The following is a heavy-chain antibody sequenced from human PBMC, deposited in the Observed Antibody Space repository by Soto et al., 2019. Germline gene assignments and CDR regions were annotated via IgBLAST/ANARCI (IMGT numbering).Heavy chain of an antibody. CDR1: GDSVSSNSAA. CDR3: ARDRSKRDSSSSFAFDI. D-gene: IGHD6-6*01. Sequence: SQTLSLTCAISGDSVSSNSAAWNWIRQSPSRGLEWLGRTYYRSKWYNDYAVSVKSRITINPDTSKNQFSLQLNSVTPEDTAVYYCARDRSKRDSSSSFAFDIWGQGTMVTVSS. CDR2: TYYRSKWYN. J-gene: IGHJ3*02. V-gene: IGHV6-1*01.